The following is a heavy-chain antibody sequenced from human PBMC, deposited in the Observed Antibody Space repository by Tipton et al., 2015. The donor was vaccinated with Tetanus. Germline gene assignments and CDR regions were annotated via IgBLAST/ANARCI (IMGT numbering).Heavy chain of an antibody. Sequence: TLSLTCAVYGGSFSGYYWSWIRQPPGKGLEWIGEINHSGSTNYNPSLKSRVTISVDTSKNQFSLKLSSVTAADTAVYYCASSLWFGEEMFEYWGRGTLVAVSS. CDR1: GGSFSGYY. CDR2: INHSGST. V-gene: IGHV4-34*01. D-gene: IGHD3-10*01. CDR3: ASSLWFGEEMFEY. J-gene: IGHJ4*02.